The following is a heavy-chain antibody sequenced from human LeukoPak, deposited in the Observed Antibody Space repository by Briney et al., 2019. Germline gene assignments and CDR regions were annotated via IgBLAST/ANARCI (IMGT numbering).Heavy chain of an antibody. J-gene: IGHJ5*02. CDR2: IIPIFGTA. Sequence: ASVKVSCKASGGTFSSYAITWVRQAPGQGLEWMGGIIPIFGTANYAQKFQGRVTITADESTSTAYMELSSLRSEDTAVYYCARGGGAVLDWFDPWGQGTLVTVSS. CDR3: ARGGGAVLDWFDP. CDR1: GGTFSSYA. V-gene: IGHV1-69*13.